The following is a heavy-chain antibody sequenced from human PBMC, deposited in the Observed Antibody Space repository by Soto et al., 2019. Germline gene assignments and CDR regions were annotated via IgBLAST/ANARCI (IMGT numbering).Heavy chain of an antibody. Sequence: SETLSLTCCVSGGSISGSYWSWIRQSPGKGLEWLGYVYYTGSTNYSPSLRSRVSISVDTSKNEFSLRLSSVTAADTAVYFCARSVAVPGAHIDYWGQGTQVTVS. D-gene: IGHD6-19*01. CDR2: VYYTGST. CDR3: ARSVAVPGAHIDY. V-gene: IGHV4-59*01. J-gene: IGHJ4*02. CDR1: GGSISGSY.